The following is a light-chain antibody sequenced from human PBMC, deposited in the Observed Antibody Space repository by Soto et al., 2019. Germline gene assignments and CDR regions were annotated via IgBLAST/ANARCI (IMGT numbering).Light chain of an antibody. J-gene: IGKJ2*01. Sequence: EIVLTQSPGTLSLSPGERATLSCRASQSVSSSNLAWYQQKPGQAPRLLIYGASSRATGIPDRFSGSGSGTDFALTISRLEPEDFAVYYCQQFGNSPPYTFGQGTKLEIK. CDR3: QQFGNSPPYT. CDR1: QSVSSSN. CDR2: GAS. V-gene: IGKV3-20*01.